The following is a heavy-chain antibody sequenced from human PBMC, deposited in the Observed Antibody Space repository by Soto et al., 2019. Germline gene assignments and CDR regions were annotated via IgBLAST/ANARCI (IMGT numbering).Heavy chain of an antibody. D-gene: IGHD2-2*01. CDR1: GFTVSSNY. V-gene: IGHV3-66*01. CDR3: AKASPHQRSLFDY. J-gene: IGHJ4*02. Sequence: GGSLRLSCAASGFTVSSNYMSWVRQAPGKGLEWVSVIYSGGSTYYADSVKGRFTISRDNSKNTLYLQMNSLRAEDTAVYYCAKASPHQRSLFDYWGQGTLVTVSS. CDR2: IYSGGST.